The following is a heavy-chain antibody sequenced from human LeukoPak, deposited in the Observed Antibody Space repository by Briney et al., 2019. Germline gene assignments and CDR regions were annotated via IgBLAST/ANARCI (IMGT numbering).Heavy chain of an antibody. J-gene: IGHJ4*02. Sequence: ASVKVSCKASGYTFTGYYMHWVRQAPGQGLEWMGWIDPNSGGTNYAQKFQCRVTMTRDTSISTAYMVLNRLRSDDTAVYSCAREYYYSSGNYYNRIDYWGQGTLVTVSS. CDR1: GYTFTGYY. CDR3: AREYYYSSGNYYNRIDY. V-gene: IGHV1-2*02. D-gene: IGHD3-10*01. CDR2: IDPNSGGT.